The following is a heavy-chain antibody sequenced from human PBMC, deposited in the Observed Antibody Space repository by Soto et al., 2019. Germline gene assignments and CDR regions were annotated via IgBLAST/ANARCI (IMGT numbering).Heavy chain of an antibody. CDR1: GGSISSGGYY. Sequence: PSETLSLTCTVSGGSISSGGYYWSWIRQHPGKGLEWIGYIYYSGSTYYNPSLKSRVTISVDTSKNQFSLKLSSVTAADTAVYYCARAVGVVIPHYYYGMDVWGQGTTVNVSS. CDR3: ARAVGVVIPHYYYGMDV. CDR2: IYYSGST. J-gene: IGHJ6*02. D-gene: IGHD3-3*01. V-gene: IGHV4-31*03.